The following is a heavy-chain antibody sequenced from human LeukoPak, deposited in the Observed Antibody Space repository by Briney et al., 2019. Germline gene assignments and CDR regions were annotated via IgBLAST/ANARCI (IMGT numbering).Heavy chain of an antibody. CDR1: GFTFSSYS. D-gene: IGHD3-10*01. Sequence: SGGSLRLSCAASGFTFSSYSMNWVRQAPGKGLEWVSYISSTSNTMCYADSVKGRFTISRDNAKTSLYLQMNSLTPEDTAVYYCARISVIRGLSSFDSWAQGTLVTVSS. V-gene: IGHV3-48*04. J-gene: IGHJ4*02. CDR3: ARISVIRGLSSFDS. CDR2: ISSTSNTM.